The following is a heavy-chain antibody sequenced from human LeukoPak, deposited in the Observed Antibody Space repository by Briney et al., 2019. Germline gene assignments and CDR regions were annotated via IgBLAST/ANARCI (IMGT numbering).Heavy chain of an antibody. Sequence: SETLSLTCTVSGGSISSYYWSWIRQPPGKGLEWIGYIYYSGSTNYNPSLKSRVTISVDTSKNQFSLKLSSVTAADTAVYYCVRDRSIAAAGYYYYYGMDVWGQGTTVTVSS. CDR2: IYYSGST. CDR1: GGSISSYY. CDR3: VRDRSIAAAGYYYYYGMDV. V-gene: IGHV4-59*01. D-gene: IGHD6-13*01. J-gene: IGHJ6*02.